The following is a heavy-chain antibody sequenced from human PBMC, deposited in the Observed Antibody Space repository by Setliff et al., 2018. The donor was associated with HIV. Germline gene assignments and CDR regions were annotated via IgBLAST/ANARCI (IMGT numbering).Heavy chain of an antibody. CDR3: ARFAYYSDSGGYYHH. CDR1: GGSISSGGYY. D-gene: IGHD3-22*01. J-gene: IGHJ4*02. V-gene: IGHV4-31*03. Sequence: PSETLSLTCTVSGGSISSGGYYWSWIRQHPGKGLEWIGYIYYSGSTYYNPSLKSRVTMSVDTSKNQFSLKLSSVTAADTAVYYCARFAYYSDSGGYYHHWGQGALVTVSS. CDR2: IYYSGST.